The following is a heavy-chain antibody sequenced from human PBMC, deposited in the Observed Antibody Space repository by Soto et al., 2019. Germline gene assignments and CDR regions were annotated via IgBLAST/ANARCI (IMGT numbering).Heavy chain of an antibody. Sequence: QVQLVQSGAEVTKPGASVKVSCKASGYSFITYYLHWVRQTPGQGLEWMAISNPSGGSTTYAQKFQGRVTLTRDTSTITGYSERSSLKSDDTAVYYCATYCGGSSCPGPWNWGQGTLVTVSS. D-gene: IGHD2-21*01. CDR1: GYSFITYY. CDR3: ATYCGGSSCPGPWN. CDR2: SNPSGGST. J-gene: IGHJ3*01. V-gene: IGHV1-46*03.